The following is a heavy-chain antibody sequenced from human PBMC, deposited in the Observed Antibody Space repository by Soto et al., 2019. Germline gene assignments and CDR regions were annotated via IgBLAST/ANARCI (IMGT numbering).Heavy chain of an antibody. CDR3: AKDSGMGFLDY. Sequence: PGGSLRLSCAASGFTFSSYGMHWVRQAPGRGLEWVAVISYDGSNKYYADSVKGRFTISRDNSKNTLYLQMNSLRAEDTAVYYCAKDSGMGFLDYWGQGTLVTVSS. CDR1: GFTFSSYG. CDR2: ISYDGSNK. V-gene: IGHV3-30*18. D-gene: IGHD3-3*01. J-gene: IGHJ4*02.